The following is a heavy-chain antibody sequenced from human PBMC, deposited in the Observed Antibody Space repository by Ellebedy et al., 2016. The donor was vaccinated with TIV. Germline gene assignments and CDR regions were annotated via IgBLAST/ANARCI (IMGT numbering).Heavy chain of an antibody. V-gene: IGHV3-33*01. Sequence: PGGSLRLSCAASGFTFDNYGMHWVRQAPGNVLEWVATIWYDGSRQAYPESVKGRITVSRDNSKNMVFLQMNSLRVEDTAVYYCARSRENSGLGSYPFGYWGQGTLVTVSS. D-gene: IGHD3-10*01. CDR1: GFTFDNYG. CDR2: IWYDGSRQ. J-gene: IGHJ4*02. CDR3: ARSRENSGLGSYPFGY.